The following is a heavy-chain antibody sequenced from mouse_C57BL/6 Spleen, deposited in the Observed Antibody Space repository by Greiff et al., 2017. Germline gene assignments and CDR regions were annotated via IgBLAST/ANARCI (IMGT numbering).Heavy chain of an antibody. Sequence: VQLQQSGPELVKPGASVKISCKASGYSFTSYYIHWVKQRPGQGLEWIGWIYPGSGNTKYNETFKGKATMTADTSSSTAYMQLSILTSEDSAVYYCARSIITTVVAPYFDYWGQGTTLTVSS. CDR2: IYPGSGNT. J-gene: IGHJ2*01. V-gene: IGHV1-66*01. CDR1: GYSFTSYY. D-gene: IGHD1-1*01. CDR3: ARSIITTVVAPYFDY.